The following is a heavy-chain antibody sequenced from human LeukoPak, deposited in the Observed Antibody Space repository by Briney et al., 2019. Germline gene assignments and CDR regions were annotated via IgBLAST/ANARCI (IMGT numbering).Heavy chain of an antibody. Sequence: SETLSLTCTVSGGSISSSSYYWGWIRQPPGKGLEWIGSIYYSGSTYYNPSLESRVTISVDTSKNQFSLKLSSVTAADTAAYYWARRFSHYYDSSGYTYYFDYWGQGTLVTVSS. J-gene: IGHJ4*02. D-gene: IGHD3-22*01. CDR2: IYYSGST. V-gene: IGHV4-39*01. CDR1: GGSISSSSYY. CDR3: ARRFSHYYDSSGYTYYFDY.